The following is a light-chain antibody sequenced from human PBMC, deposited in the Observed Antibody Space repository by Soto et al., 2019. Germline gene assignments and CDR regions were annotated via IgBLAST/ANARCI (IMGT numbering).Light chain of an antibody. J-gene: IGLJ1*01. CDR2: DVS. CDR3: CPYAGSYNYV. V-gene: IGLV2-11*01. CDR1: SSVVGGYNY. Sequence: QSVLTQPRSVSGSPGQSVTISCTGTSSVVGGYNYVSWYQQHPGKAPKLMIYDVSKRPSGVPDRFSGSKSGNTASLTISGLQAEDEADYYCCPYAGSYNYVFGTGTKVTVL.